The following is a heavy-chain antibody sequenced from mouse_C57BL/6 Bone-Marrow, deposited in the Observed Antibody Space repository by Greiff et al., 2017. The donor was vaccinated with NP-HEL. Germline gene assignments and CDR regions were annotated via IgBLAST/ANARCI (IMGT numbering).Heavy chain of an antibody. J-gene: IGHJ1*03. CDR3: ARRVATGYFDV. Sequence: QVQLKQPGAELVRPGSSVKLSCKASGYTFTSYWMHWVKQRPIQGLEWIGNIDPSDSETHYNQKFKDKATLTVDKSSSTAYMQLSSLTSEDSAVYYCARRVATGYFDVWGTGTTVTVSS. CDR2: IDPSDSET. CDR1: GYTFTSYW. D-gene: IGHD1-1*01. V-gene: IGHV1-52*01.